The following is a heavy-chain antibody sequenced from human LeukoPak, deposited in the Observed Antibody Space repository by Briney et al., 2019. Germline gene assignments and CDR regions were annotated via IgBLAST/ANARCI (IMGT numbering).Heavy chain of an antibody. J-gene: IGHJ4*02. CDR1: GYTFTGYY. Sequence: ASVKVSCKASGYTFTGYYMHWVRQAPGQGLEWMGWINPNSGGTDYSQKFQGRVTMTRDTSISTAYMELSRLSSDDTAVYYCATEKLSGSGSYDYDYWGQGTLVIVSS. CDR3: ATEKLSGSGSYDYDY. V-gene: IGHV1-2*02. D-gene: IGHD3-10*01. CDR2: INPNSGGT.